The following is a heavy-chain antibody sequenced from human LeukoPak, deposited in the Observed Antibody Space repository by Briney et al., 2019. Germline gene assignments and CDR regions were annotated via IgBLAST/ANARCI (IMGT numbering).Heavy chain of an antibody. CDR2: IYHSGST. Sequence: SQTLSLTCAVSGGSISSGGYSWSWIRQPPGKGLEWIGYIYHSGSTYYNPSLKSRVTISVDRSKNQFSLKLSSVTAADTAVYYCARADGDYYETPEYFDYWGQGTLVTVSS. V-gene: IGHV4-30-2*01. CDR1: GGSISSGGYS. D-gene: IGHD4-17*01. J-gene: IGHJ4*02. CDR3: ARADGDYYETPEYFDY.